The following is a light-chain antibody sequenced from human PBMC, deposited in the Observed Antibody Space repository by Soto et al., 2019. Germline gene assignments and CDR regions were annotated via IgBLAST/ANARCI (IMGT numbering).Light chain of an antibody. J-gene: IGKJ5*01. CDR2: AAS. CDR1: QGISSW. Sequence: DIQMTQSPSSVSASVGDRVTITCRASQGISSWLAWYQQKPGRAPKLLIYAASRLQSGVPSRFSGSGSGTHFILTINGLQPGDFATYYCQQLNTFPLTFGQGTRLEIK. CDR3: QQLNTFPLT. V-gene: IGKV1D-12*01.